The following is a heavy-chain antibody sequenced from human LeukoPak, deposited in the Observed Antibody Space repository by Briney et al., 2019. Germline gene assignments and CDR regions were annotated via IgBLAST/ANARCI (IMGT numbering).Heavy chain of an antibody. CDR1: GFTFNGYW. CDR2: IKSDGSTT. Sequence: GGSLRLSCAASGFTFNGYWMNRVRQAPGKGLVWVSCIKSDGSTTIYADSVKGRFTISRDNAKNTLYLQMNSLRAEDTAVYYCTRETSNAFDIWGQGTMVTVSS. J-gene: IGHJ3*02. CDR3: TRETSNAFDI. V-gene: IGHV3-74*01.